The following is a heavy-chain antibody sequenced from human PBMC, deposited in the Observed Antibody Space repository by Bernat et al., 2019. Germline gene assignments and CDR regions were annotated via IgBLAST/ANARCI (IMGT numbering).Heavy chain of an antibody. CDR2: INHSGST. V-gene: IGHV4-34*01. J-gene: IGHJ6*03. CDR1: GGSFSGYY. Sequence: QVQLHQWGAGLLKPSETLSLTCAVYGGSFSGYYWSWIRQPPGKGLEWIGEINHSGSTNYNPSLKSRVTISVDTSKNQFSLKLSSVTAADTAVYYCARGWGRGVEGDYIWGSYRYTGSFYMDVWGKGTTVTVSS. D-gene: IGHD3-16*02. CDR3: ARGWGRGVEGDYIWGSYRYTGSFYMDV.